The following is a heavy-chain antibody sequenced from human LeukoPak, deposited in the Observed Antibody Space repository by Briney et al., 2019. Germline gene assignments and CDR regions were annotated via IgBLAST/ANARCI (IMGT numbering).Heavy chain of an antibody. CDR2: FNPYSGAS. CDR3: AKNGDYGYAMDV. V-gene: IGHV1-2*02. Sequence: ASVKVSCKASGYTFSDYYMHWVRQAPGQGLEWVGSFNPYSGASKYAQKLQGRVTMTGDTSISTAYLQLGRVIGDDTAVYYCAKNGDYGYAMDVWGQGTTVTVSS. CDR1: GYTFSDYY. D-gene: IGHD4-17*01. J-gene: IGHJ6*02.